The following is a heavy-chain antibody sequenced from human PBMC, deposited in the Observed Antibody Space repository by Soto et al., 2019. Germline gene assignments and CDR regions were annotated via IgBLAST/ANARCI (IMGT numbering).Heavy chain of an antibody. CDR2: IIPIFGTA. V-gene: IGHV1-69*01. D-gene: IGHD3-22*01. Sequence: SVKVSCKASGGTFSSYAISWVRQAPGQGLEWMGGIIPIFGTANYAQKFQGRVTITADESTSTAYMELSRLRSEDTAVYYCARGWAYDSYTYYYEYWGQGTLVTVSS. CDR3: ARGWAYDSYTYYYEY. J-gene: IGHJ4*02. CDR1: GGTFSSYA.